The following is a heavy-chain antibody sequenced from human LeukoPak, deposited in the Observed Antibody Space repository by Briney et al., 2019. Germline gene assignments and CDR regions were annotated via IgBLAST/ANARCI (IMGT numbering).Heavy chain of an antibody. D-gene: IGHD1-1*01. CDR2: ISRIFGTA. J-gene: IGHJ6*02. CDR3: ARDPWNDAEDYYYYGMDV. V-gene: IGHV1-69*01. CDR1: GGTFSSYA. Sequence: PRGSVKVSCKASGGTFSSYAISWVRQAPGQGLEWMGGISRIFGTANYAKKFQGRVTITADESTSTAYMELSSLRSEDTAVYYCARDPWNDAEDYYYYGMDVWGQGTTVTVSS.